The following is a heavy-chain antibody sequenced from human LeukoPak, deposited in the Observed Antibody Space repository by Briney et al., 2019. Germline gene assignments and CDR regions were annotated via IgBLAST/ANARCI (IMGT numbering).Heavy chain of an antibody. V-gene: IGHV3-66*02. Sequence: PGGSLRLSCAASGFSVSSNYMNWVRQAPGKGLEWVSAIYTGGTTYYADSVKGRFTISRDNSKNTLYLQMNSLRAEDTAVYYCARDASVRVVVAATRGGFDPWGQGTLVTVSS. J-gene: IGHJ5*02. CDR2: IYTGGTT. CDR1: GFSVSSNY. CDR3: ARDASVRVVVAATRGGFDP. D-gene: IGHD2-15*01.